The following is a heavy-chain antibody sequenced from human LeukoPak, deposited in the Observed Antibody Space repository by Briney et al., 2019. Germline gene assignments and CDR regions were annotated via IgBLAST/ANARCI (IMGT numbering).Heavy chain of an antibody. V-gene: IGHV3-11*01. CDR3: AKDIQASVGATGFDY. D-gene: IGHD1-26*01. J-gene: IGHJ4*02. CDR2: ISNSGNTI. CDR1: GFTFSDYY. Sequence: GGSLRLSCAASGFTFSDYYMSWIRQAPGKGLEWVSYISNSGNTIYYADSVKGRFTISRDNAKNSLYLQMNSLRAEDMALYYCAKDIQASVGATGFDYWGQGTLVTVSS.